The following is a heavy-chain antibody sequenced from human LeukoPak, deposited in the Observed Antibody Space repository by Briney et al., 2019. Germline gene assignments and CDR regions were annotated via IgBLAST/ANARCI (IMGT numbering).Heavy chain of an antibody. V-gene: IGHV3-23*01. J-gene: IGHJ4*02. CDR3: AKDWGHN. D-gene: IGHD3-16*01. CDR1: GFSFSRSA. CDR2: ISTEGGST. Sequence: GGSLRLSCAASGFSFSRSAMSWVRQAPGKGLEWVSFISTEGGSTYYADSVKGRFTISKDNSMNTMYLQMINVRAEDTALYYCAKDWGHNWGQGTQVTVSS.